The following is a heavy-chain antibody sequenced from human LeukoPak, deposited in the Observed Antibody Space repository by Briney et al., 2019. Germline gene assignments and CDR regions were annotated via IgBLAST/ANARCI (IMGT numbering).Heavy chain of an antibody. V-gene: IGHV4-39*01. CDR2: IYCSGST. D-gene: IGHD3-22*01. CDR3: ARYESSAYGIDV. Sequence: RASETHSLTCTVSGGSISSSSSYWVWIRQPPGMGLEWIGSIYCSGSTYSNPSLKSRVTISVDTSKNQFSLKVSSVAAADTAVYYCARYESSAYGIDVWGRGALVTVSS. J-gene: IGHJ2*01. CDR1: GGSISSSSSY.